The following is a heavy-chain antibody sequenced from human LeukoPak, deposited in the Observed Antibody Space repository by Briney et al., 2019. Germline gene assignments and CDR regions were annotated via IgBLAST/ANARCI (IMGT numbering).Heavy chain of an antibody. J-gene: IGHJ4*02. CDR2: INHGRSA. CDR3: ARGQFWSGYSI. D-gene: IGHD3-3*02. Sequence: PSETLSLTCAVSGGSFSGYYWSWIRQPPGKGLEWIGEINHGRSANYNPSLKSRVTMSVDTSKNQFSLKLSSVTAADTAIYYCARGQFWSGYSIWGQGTLVTVSS. CDR1: GGSFSGYY. V-gene: IGHV4-34*01.